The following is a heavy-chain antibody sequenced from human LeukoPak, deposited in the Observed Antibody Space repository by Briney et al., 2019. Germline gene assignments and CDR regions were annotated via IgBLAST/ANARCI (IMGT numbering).Heavy chain of an antibody. Sequence: SQTLSLTCTVSGGSISSGDYYWSWIHQPPGKGLEWIGYIYYSGSTYYNPSLKSRVTISVDTSKNQFSLKLSSVTAADTAVYYCARTYYDFWSGYLDYWGQGTLVTVSS. CDR2: IYYSGST. V-gene: IGHV4-30-4*08. J-gene: IGHJ4*02. CDR3: ARTYYDFWSGYLDY. CDR1: GGSISSGDYY. D-gene: IGHD3-3*01.